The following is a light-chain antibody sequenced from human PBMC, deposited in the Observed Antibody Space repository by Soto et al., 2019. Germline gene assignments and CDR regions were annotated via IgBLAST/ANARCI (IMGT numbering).Light chain of an antibody. J-gene: IGLJ1*01. V-gene: IGLV2-14*01. CDR2: DVS. CDR1: SSYVCGYNY. CDR3: SSYTTSNTRQIV. Sequence: QSVLTPPSPVSGSPGQSITLSFPGNSSYVCGYNYVSWYQQHPGKAPKFMIYDVSNRPSGVSNRFSGSKSGNTASLTISGLQAEDEADYYCSSYTTSNTRQIVFGTGTKVTVL.